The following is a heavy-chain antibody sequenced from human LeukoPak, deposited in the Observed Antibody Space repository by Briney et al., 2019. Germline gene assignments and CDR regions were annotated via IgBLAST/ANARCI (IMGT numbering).Heavy chain of an antibody. CDR2: ISYDGSNK. V-gene: IGHV3-30-3*01. D-gene: IGHD1-26*01. CDR1: GFTFSNYA. J-gene: IGHJ4*02. CDR3: ARDYSGSYSY. Sequence: GRSLRLSCAASGFTFSNYAMHWVRQAPGKGLEWVAVISYDGSNKYYADSVKGRFTISRDNSKNTLYLQMNSVRAEDTAVYYCARDYSGSYSYWGQGTLLTVSS.